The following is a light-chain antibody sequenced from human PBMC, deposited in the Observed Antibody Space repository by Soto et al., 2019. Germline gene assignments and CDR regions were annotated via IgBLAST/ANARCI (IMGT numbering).Light chain of an antibody. CDR3: QQYKDYPLT. J-gene: IGKJ4*01. Sequence: DIQMTQSPSSLSASVGDRITITCRASQDITTSLVWFQLKPGNAPKSLIYAASRLLSGVPSKFSGSGSGTDFTLTISSLQPEDFATYYCQQYKDYPLTFGGGTRVELK. CDR2: AAS. CDR1: QDITTS. V-gene: IGKV1-16*02.